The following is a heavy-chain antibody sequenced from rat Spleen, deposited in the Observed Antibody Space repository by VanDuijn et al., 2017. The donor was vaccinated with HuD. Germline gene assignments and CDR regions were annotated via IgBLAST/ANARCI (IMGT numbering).Heavy chain of an antibody. CDR1: GFTFNNYW. V-gene: IGHV5-31*01. CDR2: ITNTGSTP. Sequence: EVQVVESGGGLVQPGRSLKLSCVASGFTFNNYWMTWIRQAPGKGLEWVASITNTGSTPYYRDSVKGRFTISRDNAKSTLYLQMDSLRSEDTATYYCTRGYYFDYWGQGVMVTVSS. J-gene: IGHJ2*01. CDR3: TRGYYFDY.